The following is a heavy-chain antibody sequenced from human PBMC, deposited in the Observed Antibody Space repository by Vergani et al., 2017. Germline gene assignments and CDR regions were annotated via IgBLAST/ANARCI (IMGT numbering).Heavy chain of an antibody. V-gene: IGHV4-39*01. CDR3: AGGRVVVVSLFYYYCGMDV. D-gene: IGHD2-21*01. J-gene: IGHJ6*02. Sequence: QLQLQESGPGLVKPSETLSLTCTVSGGSISSSSYYWGWIRQPPGKGLEWIGSIYYSGSPYYNPSLKSRVTISVDTSKNQSSLKLSSVTAADTAVYYCAGGRVVVVSLFYYYCGMDVWSQGTTVTVSS. CDR2: IYYSGSP. CDR1: GGSISSSSYY.